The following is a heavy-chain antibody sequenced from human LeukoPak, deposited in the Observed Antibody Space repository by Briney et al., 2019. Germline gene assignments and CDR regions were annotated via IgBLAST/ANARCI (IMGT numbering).Heavy chain of an antibody. Sequence: SETLSLTCTVSGGSISSYYWSWIRQPAGKGLEWIGRIYTSGSTNYNPSLKRRVTMSVDTSKNQFSLKLSSVTAADTAVYYCASGVYYGSGSYYAGSAFDIWGQGTMVTVSS. CDR1: GGSISSYY. V-gene: IGHV4-4*07. D-gene: IGHD3-10*01. J-gene: IGHJ3*02. CDR2: IYTSGST. CDR3: ASGVYYGSGSYYAGSAFDI.